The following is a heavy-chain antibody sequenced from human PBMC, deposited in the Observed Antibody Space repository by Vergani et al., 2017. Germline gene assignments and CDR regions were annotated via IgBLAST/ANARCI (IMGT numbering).Heavy chain of an antibody. D-gene: IGHD3-10*01. CDR1: VFPFSSYA. CDR3: ASDRGDGY. Sequence: QVQLVESGGGVVQPGRSLRLSCAASVFPFSSYAMHWVRQAPGKGLEWVAVISYDGSNKYYADSVKGRFTISRDNSKNTLYLQMNSLRAEDTAVYYCASDRGDGYWGQGTLVTVSS. CDR2: ISYDGSNK. J-gene: IGHJ4*02. V-gene: IGHV3-30-3*01.